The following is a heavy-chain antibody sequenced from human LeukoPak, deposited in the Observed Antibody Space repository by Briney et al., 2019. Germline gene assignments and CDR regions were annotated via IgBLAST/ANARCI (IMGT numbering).Heavy chain of an antibody. D-gene: IGHD1-26*01. CDR3: AREVGTPQAFDI. CDR2: ISWNSGSI. V-gene: IGHV3-9*01. CDR1: GFIFNNYA. Sequence: GGSLRLSCAGSGFIFNNYAMHWVRQPPGKGLEWVSGISWNSGSIDYADSVKGRFTISRDNAKNSLYLQMNSLRAEDRAVYYCAREVGTPQAFDIRGQGTMVTVSS. J-gene: IGHJ3*02.